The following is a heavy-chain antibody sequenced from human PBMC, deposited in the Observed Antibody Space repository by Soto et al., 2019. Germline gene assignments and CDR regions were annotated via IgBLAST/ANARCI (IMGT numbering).Heavy chain of an antibody. J-gene: IGHJ5*02. CDR2: VYSSGTT. CDR1: GGSISGYY. Sequence: PSETLSLTCTVSGGSISGYYWTWIRQAAGKGLEWIGRVYSSGTTKYNPSLKSRVTMSLDTSKNQFSLRLRSVTATDTAVYYCARGQRFSDWFDPWGPGTLVTVSS. CDR3: ARGQRFSDWFDP. D-gene: IGHD3-3*01. V-gene: IGHV4-4*07.